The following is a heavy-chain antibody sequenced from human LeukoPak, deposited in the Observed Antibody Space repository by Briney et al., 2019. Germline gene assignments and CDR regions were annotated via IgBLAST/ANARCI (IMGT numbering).Heavy chain of an antibody. V-gene: IGHV1-2*02. Sequence: ASVKVSCKASGYTFTGHYMHWVRQAPGQGLEWMGWINPDSGGTKYAQKFQGRVTMTRDTSISTAYMELSRVTSDDTAVYYCARDKQLDWAHYYYYYMDVWGKGTPVTVSS. CDR2: INPDSGGT. CDR3: ARDKQLDWAHYYYYYMDV. D-gene: IGHD1-1*01. CDR1: GYTFTGHY. J-gene: IGHJ6*03.